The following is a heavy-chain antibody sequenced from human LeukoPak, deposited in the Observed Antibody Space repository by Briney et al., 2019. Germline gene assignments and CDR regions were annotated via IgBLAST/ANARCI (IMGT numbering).Heavy chain of an antibody. CDR3: AKDWNGFSQFDY. V-gene: IGHV3-23*01. CDR1: GFTFSSYA. J-gene: IGHJ4*02. Sequence: GGSLRLSCAASGFTFSSYAMSWVRQAPGKGLEWVSGISGSGGSTYYADSVKGRFTISRDNSKNTLYLQMNSLRAEDTAVYYCAKDWNGFSQFDYWGQGTLVTVSS. CDR2: ISGSGGST. D-gene: IGHD3-3*01.